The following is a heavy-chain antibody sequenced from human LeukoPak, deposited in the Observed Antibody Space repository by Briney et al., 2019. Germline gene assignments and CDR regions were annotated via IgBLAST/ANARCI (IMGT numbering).Heavy chain of an antibody. CDR2: INHSGST. J-gene: IGHJ4*02. CDR3: ARVSEQQSGGIDY. Sequence: SETLSLTWAVYGGSFSGYYWSWIRQPPGKGLEWIGEINHSGSTNYNPSLKSRVTISVDTSKNQFSLKLSSVTAADTAVYYCARVSEQQSGGIDYWGQGTLVTVSS. D-gene: IGHD6-13*01. V-gene: IGHV4-34*01. CDR1: GGSFSGYY.